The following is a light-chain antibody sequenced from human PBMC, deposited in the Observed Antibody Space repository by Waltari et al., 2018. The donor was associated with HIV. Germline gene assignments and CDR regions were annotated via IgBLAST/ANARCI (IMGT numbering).Light chain of an antibody. CDR2: DAS. Sequence: EIVLTQSPATLSLSPGERATLSCRASQSVNSYLAWYQQKPGQAPRLLIYDASNKATGIPARFSGSGSGTDFTLTISSLEPKDFAVYYCQQRSNWLLTFGGGTKVEIK. CDR1: QSVNSY. CDR3: QQRSNWLLT. J-gene: IGKJ4*01. V-gene: IGKV3-11*01.